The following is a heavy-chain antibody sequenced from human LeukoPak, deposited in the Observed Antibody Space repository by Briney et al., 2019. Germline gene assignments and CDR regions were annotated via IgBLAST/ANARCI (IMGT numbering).Heavy chain of an antibody. Sequence: QAGGSLRLSCTASGFTFGDYAMSWVRQAPGKGLEWVGFIRSKAYGGTTEYAASVKGRSTISRDDSKSIAYLQMNSLKTEDTAVYYCTRAAMVTFDYWGQGTLVTVSS. CDR3: TRAAMVTFDY. CDR1: GFTFGDYA. D-gene: IGHD5-18*01. J-gene: IGHJ4*02. V-gene: IGHV3-49*04. CDR2: IRSKAYGGTT.